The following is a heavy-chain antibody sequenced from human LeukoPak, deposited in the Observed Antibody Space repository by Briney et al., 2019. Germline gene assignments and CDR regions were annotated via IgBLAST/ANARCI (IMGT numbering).Heavy chain of an antibody. CDR3: ARDVVGSLDY. D-gene: IGHD1-26*01. V-gene: IGHV3-7*01. Sequence: GGSLRLSCAASGFTFSSYWMARVRQAPGKGLEWVANIKGDESARHQADSVKGRFTISRDNTRNSLYLQMTNLRGDDTAVYYCARDVVGSLDYWGQGTLVTVSS. CDR2: IKGDESAR. CDR1: GFTFSSYW. J-gene: IGHJ4*02.